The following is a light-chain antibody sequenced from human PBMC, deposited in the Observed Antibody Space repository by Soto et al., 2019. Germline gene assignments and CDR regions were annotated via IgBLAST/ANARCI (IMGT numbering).Light chain of an antibody. J-gene: IGLJ3*02. CDR1: SSDVGDYNY. CDR2: DVS. V-gene: IGLV2-11*01. Sequence: QSVLTQPRSVSGSPGQSVTISCTGTSSDVGDYNYVSWYQQYPGKAPKLVIYDVSKRPSGVPDRFSGSKSGNTASLTISGILAEDEADYYCCSFAGSYTFGVFGGGTKLTVL. CDR3: CSFAGSYTFGV.